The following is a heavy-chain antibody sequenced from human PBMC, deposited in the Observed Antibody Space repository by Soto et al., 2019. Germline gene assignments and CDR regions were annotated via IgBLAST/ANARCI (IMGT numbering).Heavy chain of an antibody. V-gene: IGHV3-30*18. CDR3: AKGEVRGIIPSYFDY. D-gene: IGHD3-10*01. CDR1: GFTFRWFG. J-gene: IGHJ4*02. Sequence: GGSLRLSCAGSGFTFRWFGMNWVRQAPGKGLEWVARISNDGSNEYYVDSVKGRFTISRDNSKDTLYLQMDSLRAEDTAVYYCAKGEVRGIIPSYFDYWGLGTLVTVSS. CDR2: ISNDGSNE.